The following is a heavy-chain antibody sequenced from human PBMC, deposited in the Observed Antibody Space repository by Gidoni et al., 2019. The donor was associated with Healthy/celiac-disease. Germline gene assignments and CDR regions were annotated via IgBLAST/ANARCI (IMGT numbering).Heavy chain of an antibody. J-gene: IGHJ4*02. CDR1: GFTFSSYA. CDR2: ISGSGGST. V-gene: IGHV3-23*01. Sequence: EVQLLESGGGLVQPGGSLRLSCAASGFTFSSYAMSWVRQAPGKGLEWVSAISGSGGSTCYADSVKGRFTISRDNSKNTLYLQMNSLRAEDTAVYYCAKGSLDDFDWLVPYFDYWGQGTLVTVSS. D-gene: IGHD3-9*01. CDR3: AKGSLDDFDWLVPYFDY.